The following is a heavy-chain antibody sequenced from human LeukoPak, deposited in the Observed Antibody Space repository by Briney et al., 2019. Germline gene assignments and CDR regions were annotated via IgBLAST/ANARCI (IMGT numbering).Heavy chain of an antibody. V-gene: IGHV3-23*01. D-gene: IGHD2-2*01. CDR3: VKDRPCETCMPMDA. Sequence: GGSLRLSCAASGFRFTDYSMSRVRQAPGKGLEWVAGLGRSGEYKYYADSVKGRFTISRDSSKDTVSLQMNSLRAEDSAIYFCVKDRPCETCMPMDAWGQGTTVTVSS. CDR1: GFRFTDYS. J-gene: IGHJ6*02. CDR2: LGRSGEYK.